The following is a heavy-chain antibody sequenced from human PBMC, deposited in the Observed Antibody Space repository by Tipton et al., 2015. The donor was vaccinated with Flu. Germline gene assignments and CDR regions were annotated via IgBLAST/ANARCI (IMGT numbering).Heavy chain of an antibody. CDR2: IYYSGST. D-gene: IGHD6-13*01. V-gene: IGHV4-59*01. Sequence: TLSLTCTVSGGSINRYYWSWIRQPPGKGLEWMGNIYYSGSTNYNPSLKSRVTISVDTSKNQFSLKLSSVTAADTAVYYCARGGRAPLRSSWSNAFDIWGQGTMVTVSS. J-gene: IGHJ3*02. CDR3: ARGGRAPLRSSWSNAFDI. CDR1: GGSINRYY.